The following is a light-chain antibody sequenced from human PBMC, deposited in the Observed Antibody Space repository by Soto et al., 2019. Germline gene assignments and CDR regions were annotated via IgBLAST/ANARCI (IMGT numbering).Light chain of an antibody. Sequence: DIQMTQAPYSLSASVGDRVTITCQASQDISNLLNWYQQKPGKAPRLLIYDASNLEAGVTSRFSGSGSGTDFTFTISSLQPEDIATYYCQQYEDIPITFGQGTRLEIK. CDR3: QQYEDIPIT. J-gene: IGKJ5*01. CDR2: DAS. CDR1: QDISNL. V-gene: IGKV1-33*01.